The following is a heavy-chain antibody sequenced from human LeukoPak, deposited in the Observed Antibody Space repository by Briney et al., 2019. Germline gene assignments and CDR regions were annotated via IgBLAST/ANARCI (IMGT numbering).Heavy chain of an antibody. Sequence: GGSLRLSCAASGFIFNKHAMSWVRQAPGKGLEWVSGLSGSGGSTDYADSVKGRFTISRDNSKNTLFLQMNSLRAEDTAIYYCAKERDYGPADYWGQGTLVTVSS. J-gene: IGHJ4*02. CDR3: AKERDYGPADY. CDR1: GFIFNKHA. CDR2: LSGSGGST. V-gene: IGHV3-23*01. D-gene: IGHD4/OR15-4a*01.